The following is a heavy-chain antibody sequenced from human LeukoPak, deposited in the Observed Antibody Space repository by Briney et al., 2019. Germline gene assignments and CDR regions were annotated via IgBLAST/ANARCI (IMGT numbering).Heavy chain of an antibody. CDR3: ARDRGVSDDYGDYVLSYGLGY. J-gene: IGHJ4*02. Sequence: GGSLRLSCAASGFTFSSYAMHWVRPAPGKGLEYVSAISSNGGSTYYANSVKGRFTISRDNSKNTLYLQMGSLRAEDMAVYYCARDRGVSDDYGDYVLSYGLGYWGQGTLVTVSS. D-gene: IGHD4-17*01. CDR1: GFTFSSYA. V-gene: IGHV3-64*01. CDR2: ISSNGGST.